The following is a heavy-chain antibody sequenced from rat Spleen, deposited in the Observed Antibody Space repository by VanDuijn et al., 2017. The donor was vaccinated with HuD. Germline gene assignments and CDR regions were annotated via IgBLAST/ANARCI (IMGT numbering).Heavy chain of an antibody. J-gene: IGHJ2*01. Sequence: EVQLVESGGGLVQPGRSLKLSCAASGFTFSNYYMAWVRQAPTKGLEWVAYISTGGGNTYYRDSVKGRFTISRDNAKSTLYLQMDSLRSEDTATYYCTTERPVYYSNYIFDYWGQGVMVTVSS. D-gene: IGHD1-2*01. CDR3: TTERPVYYSNYIFDY. V-gene: IGHV5-27*01. CDR2: ISTGGGNT. CDR1: GFTFSNYY.